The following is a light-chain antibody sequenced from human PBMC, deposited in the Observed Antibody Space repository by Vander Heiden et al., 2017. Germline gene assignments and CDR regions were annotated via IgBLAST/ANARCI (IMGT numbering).Light chain of an antibody. J-gene: IGKJ3*01. CDR3: QESYSALGS. CDR2: GVS. V-gene: IGKV1-39*01. Sequence: DIQMTQSPPSLSASVGDRVTVSCRASQNVKNYLNWYQQKPGKAPKPLISGVSNLESGVPSRFSGSGFGTDFTLTISDMQSEDFGIYYCQESYSALGSFGPGTTVDLK. CDR1: QNVKNY.